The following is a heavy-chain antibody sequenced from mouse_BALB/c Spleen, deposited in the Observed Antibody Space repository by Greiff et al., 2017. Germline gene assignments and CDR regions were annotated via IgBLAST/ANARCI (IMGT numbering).Heavy chain of an antibody. CDR3: ARHNAWYFDV. V-gene: IGHV5-17*02. CDR2: ISSGSSTI. D-gene: IGHD1-3*01. Sequence: EVKLMESGGGLVQPGGSRKLSCAASGFTFSSFGMHWVRQAPEKGLEWVAYISSGSSTIYYADTVKGRFTISRDNPKNTLFLQMTSLRSEDTAMYYCARHNAWYFDVWGAGTTVTVSS. J-gene: IGHJ1*01. CDR1: GFTFSSFG.